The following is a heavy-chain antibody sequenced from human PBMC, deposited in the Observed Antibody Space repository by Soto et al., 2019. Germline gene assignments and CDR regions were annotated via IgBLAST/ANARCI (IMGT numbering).Heavy chain of an antibody. CDR1: GGSISSSSYY. V-gene: IGHV4-39*01. CDR2: IYYSGST. D-gene: IGHD6-13*01. CDR3: ATSIIAAAIADY. Sequence: PSETLSLTCTVSGGSISSSSYYWGWIRQPPGKGLEWIGSIYYSGSTYYNPSLKSRVTISVDTSKNQFSLKLSSVTAADTAVYYCATSIIAAAIADYWGQGTLVTVSS. J-gene: IGHJ4*02.